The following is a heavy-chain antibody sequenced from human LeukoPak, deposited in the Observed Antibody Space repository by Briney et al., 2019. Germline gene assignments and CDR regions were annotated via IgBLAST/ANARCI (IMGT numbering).Heavy chain of an antibody. CDR1: GGSFSGYY. CDR2: IYYSGST. CDR3: ARRGAVPAASGYYYYYMDV. Sequence: SETLSLTCAVYGGSFSGYYWSWIRQPPGKGLEWIGYIYYSGSTNYNPSLKSRVTISVDTSKNQFSLKLSSVTAADTAVYYCARRGAVPAASGYYYYYMDVWGKGTTVTVSS. J-gene: IGHJ6*03. V-gene: IGHV4-59*01. D-gene: IGHD2-2*01.